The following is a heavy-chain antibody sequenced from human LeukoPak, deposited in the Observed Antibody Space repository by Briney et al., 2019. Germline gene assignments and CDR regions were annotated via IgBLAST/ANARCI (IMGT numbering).Heavy chain of an antibody. CDR3: ARERRSGWYFDYFDY. D-gene: IGHD6-19*01. CDR2: IYSGGST. V-gene: IGHV3-66*01. J-gene: IGHJ4*02. Sequence: GGSLRLSCAASGFTFSDYYMSWIRQAPGKGLEWVSVIYSGGSTYYADSVKGRFTISRDNSKNTLYLQMNSLRAEDTAVYYCARERRSGWYFDYFDYWGQGTLVTVSS. CDR1: GFTFSDYY.